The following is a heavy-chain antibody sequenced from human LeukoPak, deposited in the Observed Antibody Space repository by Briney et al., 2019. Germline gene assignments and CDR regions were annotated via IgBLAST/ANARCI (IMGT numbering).Heavy chain of an antibody. CDR2: LSYNRGYI. J-gene: IGHJ3*02. Sequence: PPGRSLRLSCEASGFRFDDYAMHWVRQAPGKGLEWVSGLSYNRGYIGYADSVKGRFTISRDNAKNSLYLQMNSLRAEDTALYYCVKDTLSRIRLDAFDIWGQGTMVTVSS. CDR3: VKDTLSRIRLDAFDI. CDR1: GFRFDDYA. V-gene: IGHV3-9*01. D-gene: IGHD2-15*01.